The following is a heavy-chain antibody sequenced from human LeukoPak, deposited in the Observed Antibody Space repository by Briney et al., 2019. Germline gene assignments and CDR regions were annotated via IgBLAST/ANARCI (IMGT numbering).Heavy chain of an antibody. V-gene: IGHV3-33*01. Sequence: PGGSLRLSCTASGFTFSHYGMHWVRQTPGKGLEWVALIWYDGSRKDYTDSVKGRFTISRDDSKNLLSLQMDSLRVEDTAVYYCARAAEDIVVVPAAMGYYYYYMDVWGKGTTVTVSS. D-gene: IGHD2-2*01. J-gene: IGHJ6*03. CDR2: IWYDGSRK. CDR3: ARAAEDIVVVPAAMGYYYYYMDV. CDR1: GFTFSHYG.